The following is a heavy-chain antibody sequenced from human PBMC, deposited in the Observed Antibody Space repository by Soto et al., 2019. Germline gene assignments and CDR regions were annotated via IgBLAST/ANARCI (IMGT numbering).Heavy chain of an antibody. V-gene: IGHV3-30-3*01. CDR2: ISYDGSNK. D-gene: IGHD3-22*01. CDR1: GFTFSSYA. Sequence: QVQLVESGGGVVQPGRSLRLSCAASGFTFSSYAMHWVRQAPGKGLEWVAVISYDGSNKYYADSVKGRFTISRDNSKNTLYLQMNSLRAEDTAVYYCARTRSSGPTDFIEDAFDIWGQGTMVTVS. J-gene: IGHJ3*02. CDR3: ARTRSSGPTDFIEDAFDI.